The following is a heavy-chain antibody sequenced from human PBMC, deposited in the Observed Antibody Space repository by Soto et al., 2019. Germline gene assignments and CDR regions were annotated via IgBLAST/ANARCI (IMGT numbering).Heavy chain of an antibody. V-gene: IGHV3-30*18. D-gene: IGHD2-2*01. Sequence: AGGSLRLSCAASGFTFSSYGMHWVRQAPGKGLEWVAVISYDGSNKYYADSVKGRFTISRDNSKNTLYLQMNSLRAEDTAVYYCAKDAIVVVPAAIHYYYGMDVWGQGTTVTVSS. CDR2: ISYDGSNK. CDR3: AKDAIVVVPAAIHYYYGMDV. J-gene: IGHJ6*02. CDR1: GFTFSSYG.